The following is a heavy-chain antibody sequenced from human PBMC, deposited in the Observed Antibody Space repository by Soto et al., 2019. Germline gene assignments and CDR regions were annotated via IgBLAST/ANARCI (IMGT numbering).Heavy chain of an antibody. V-gene: IGHV4-39*01. CDR2: IYYSGST. D-gene: IGHD2-8*01. CDR3: ASDYCTNGVCYVN. Sequence: NPSETLSLTCTVSGGSISSSSYYWGWIRQPPGKGLEWIGSIYYSGSTYYNPSLKSRVTISVDTSKNQFSLKLSSVTAADTAVYYCASDYCTNGVCYVNWGQGTLVTVSS. J-gene: IGHJ4*02. CDR1: GGSISSSSYY.